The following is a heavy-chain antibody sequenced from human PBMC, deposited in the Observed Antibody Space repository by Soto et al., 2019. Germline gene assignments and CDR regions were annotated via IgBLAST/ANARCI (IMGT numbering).Heavy chain of an antibody. V-gene: IGHV3-23*01. Sequence: GGFLRLSCAASGFTFSNYAMSWVRQAPGKGLEWVSGIGSSGGTTHLADSVKGRFTISRDNSKNTLYLQMNSLRVEDTAVYYCGKDPNGDYIGAFDIWGQGTMVTVSS. D-gene: IGHD4-17*01. CDR2: IGSSGGTT. J-gene: IGHJ3*02. CDR3: GKDPNGDYIGAFDI. CDR1: GFTFSNYA.